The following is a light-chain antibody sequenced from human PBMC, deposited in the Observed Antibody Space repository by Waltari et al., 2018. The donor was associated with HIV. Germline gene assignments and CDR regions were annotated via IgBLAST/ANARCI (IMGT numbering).Light chain of an antibody. Sequence: ELILTQSPATLSLSPGERATLSCRASQSVGSYLAWYQQKPGQAPRLLIYGASNRATGIPARFSGSGSGTGFTLTISSLEPEDLAVYYCQQCTNWPYTFGQGTKLAIK. CDR3: QQCTNWPYT. J-gene: IGKJ2*01. V-gene: IGKV3-11*01. CDR2: GAS. CDR1: QSVGSY.